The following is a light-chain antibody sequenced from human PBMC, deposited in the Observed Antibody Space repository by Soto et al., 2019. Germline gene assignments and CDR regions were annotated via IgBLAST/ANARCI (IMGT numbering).Light chain of an antibody. CDR1: QSISSY. CDR3: QQSYSRPRT. V-gene: IGKV1-39*01. J-gene: IGKJ1*01. CDR2: TAS. Sequence: DIQVTQSPSSLTASVGDRVTITCLASQSISSYLNWYQQKPGKAPNLLIYTASSLESGVPSRFSGSGSGTDFTLTIASLQPEDFATYFCQQSYSRPRTFGQGTKVDI.